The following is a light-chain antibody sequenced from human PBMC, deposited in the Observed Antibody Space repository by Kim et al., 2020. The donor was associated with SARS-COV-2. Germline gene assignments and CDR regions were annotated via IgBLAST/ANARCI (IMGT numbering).Light chain of an antibody. CDR3: QRLNSYPLT. Sequence: GDTVTITGRASQGISSYLAWYQQKPGQAPKLLIHAASTLQTGVPSRFSGSGSGTEFTLTISSLQPEDFATYYCQRLNSYPLTFGGGTKVDIK. V-gene: IGKV1-9*01. J-gene: IGKJ4*01. CDR1: QGISSY. CDR2: AAS.